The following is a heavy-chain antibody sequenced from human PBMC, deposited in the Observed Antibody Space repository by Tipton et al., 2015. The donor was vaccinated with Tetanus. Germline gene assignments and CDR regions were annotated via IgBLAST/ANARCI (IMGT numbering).Heavy chain of an antibody. V-gene: IGHV4-61*08. Sequence: TLSLTCTVSGGSLRSGDHYWSWIRQPPGKGLEWIGEINHRGGTSYNPSLKSRVTISVDNSKNQFSLKLNSVTAADTAVYYCARESITIFGVVSIDYWGQGTLVTVSS. CDR1: GGSLRSGDHY. D-gene: IGHD3-3*01. CDR3: ARESITIFGVVSIDY. CDR2: INHRGGT. J-gene: IGHJ4*02.